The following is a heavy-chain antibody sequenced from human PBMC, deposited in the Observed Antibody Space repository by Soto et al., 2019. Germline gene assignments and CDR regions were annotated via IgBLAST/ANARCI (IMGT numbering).Heavy chain of an antibody. Sequence: ASVKVSCKASGYTFTGYYMHWVRQAPGQGLEWMGWINPNSGGTNYAQKFQGLVTMTRDTSISTAYMELSRLRSDDTAVYYCAREVYCNGGSCPYNWFDPWGHGTLVTVSS. D-gene: IGHD2-15*01. J-gene: IGHJ5*02. V-gene: IGHV1-2*04. CDR3: AREVYCNGGSCPYNWFDP. CDR1: GYTFTGYY. CDR2: INPNSGGT.